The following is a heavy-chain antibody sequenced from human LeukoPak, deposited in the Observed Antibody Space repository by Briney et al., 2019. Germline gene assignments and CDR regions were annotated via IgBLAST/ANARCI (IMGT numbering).Heavy chain of an antibody. CDR3: GKDREWLLYWYLDL. V-gene: IGHV3-30*18. CDR2: ISYDGSNK. D-gene: IGHD6-19*01. Sequence: PGRSLRLSCAASGFTFSSYGMHWVRQAPGKGLEWVAVISYDGSNKYYADSVKGRFTISRDNSKNTPYLQMNSLRAEDTAVYYCGKDREWLLYWYLDLWGRGTLVTVSS. CDR1: GFTFSSYG. J-gene: IGHJ2*01.